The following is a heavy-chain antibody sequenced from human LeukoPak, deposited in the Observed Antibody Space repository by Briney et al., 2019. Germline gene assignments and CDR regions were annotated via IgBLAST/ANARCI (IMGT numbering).Heavy chain of an antibody. J-gene: IGHJ4*02. CDR3: ARGTVTTDFDY. CDR2: INWNGGST. V-gene: IGHV3-20*04. D-gene: IGHD4-17*01. CDR1: GFTFSGYG. Sequence: GGSLRLSCAASGFTFSGYGMSWVRQAPGKGLEWVSGINWNGGSTGYADSVKGRFTISRDNAKNSLYLQMNSLRAEDTALYYCARGTVTTDFDYWGQGTLVTASS.